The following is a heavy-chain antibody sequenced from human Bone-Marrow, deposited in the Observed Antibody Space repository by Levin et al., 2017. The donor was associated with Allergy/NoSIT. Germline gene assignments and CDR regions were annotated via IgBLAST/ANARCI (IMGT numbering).Heavy chain of an antibody. Sequence: GESLKISCAASGFTFTNYAMHWVRQAPGKGLEWVAVISFDGGSKHYADSVKGRFTISRDHSKDTLHLQMNSLRAEDTAVYYCARDFVRIASAGLFDYWGQGTLVTVSS. D-gene: IGHD6-25*01. CDR3: ARDFVRIASAGLFDY. J-gene: IGHJ4*02. V-gene: IGHV3-30-3*01. CDR2: ISFDGGSK. CDR1: GFTFTNYA.